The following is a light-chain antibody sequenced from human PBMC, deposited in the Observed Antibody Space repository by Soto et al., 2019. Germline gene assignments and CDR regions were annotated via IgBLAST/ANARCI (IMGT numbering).Light chain of an antibody. CDR3: GAWDSSLRVVL. Sequence: QSALTQPPSMSAAPGQKITISCSGSSSNIGASYVFWYQQFPGTAPKLLIYDTDKRPSGIPDRFSGSKSGTSATLGITRLQTGDEADYYCGAWDSSLRVVLFGGGTKLTVL. CDR1: SSNIGASY. V-gene: IGLV1-51*01. J-gene: IGLJ3*02. CDR2: DTD.